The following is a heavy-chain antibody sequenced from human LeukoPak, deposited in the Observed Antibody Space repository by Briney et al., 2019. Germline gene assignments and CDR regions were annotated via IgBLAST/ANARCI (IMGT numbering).Heavy chain of an antibody. CDR3: ARGVRSGADSYFDY. J-gene: IGHJ4*02. CDR2: MYPGGSDT. D-gene: IGHD2-15*01. V-gene: IGHV5-51*01. Sequence: GESLQISCKASGYNFNNYWIGWVRQMSGKGLEWMGIMYPGGSDTRYSPSLQGLVTISADKSISTAYLQWSSLKASDTAIYYCARGVRSGADSYFDYWGQGTLVTVSS. CDR1: GYNFNNYW.